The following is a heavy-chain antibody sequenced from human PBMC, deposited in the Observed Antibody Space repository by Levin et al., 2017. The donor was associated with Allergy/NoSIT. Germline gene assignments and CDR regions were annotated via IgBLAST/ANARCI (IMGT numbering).Heavy chain of an antibody. J-gene: IGHJ4*02. CDR1: GFTFSSYA. D-gene: IGHD6-6*01. V-gene: IGHV3-30*04. Sequence: AGGSLRLSCAASGFTFSSYAMHWVRQAPGKGLEWVAVISYDGSNKYYADSVKGRFTISRDNSKNTLYLQMNSLRAEDTAVYYCARGDRIAARPPFDYWGQGTLVTVSS. CDR3: ARGDRIAARPPFDY. CDR2: ISYDGSNK.